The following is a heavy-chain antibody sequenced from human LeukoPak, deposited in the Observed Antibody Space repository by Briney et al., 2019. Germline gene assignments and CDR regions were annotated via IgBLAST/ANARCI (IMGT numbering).Heavy chain of an antibody. J-gene: IGHJ6*03. CDR2: IIPMFSTS. CDR1: GYTFTGYY. Sequence: SVKVSCKASGYTFTGYYMHWVRQAPGQGPEWMGGIIPMFSTSNYAQKFQDRVTITADKSTSTAYMDLTSLTSEDTAVYYCTNSKFGEFRNYYYMDVWGKGTTVTVSS. CDR3: TNSKFGEFRNYYYMDV. D-gene: IGHD3-10*01. V-gene: IGHV1-69*06.